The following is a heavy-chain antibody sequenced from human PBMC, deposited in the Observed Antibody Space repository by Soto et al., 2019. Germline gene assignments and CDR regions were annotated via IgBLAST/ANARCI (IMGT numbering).Heavy chain of an antibody. CDR3: ASGLYSYGFPSLDY. J-gene: IGHJ4*02. CDR1: GGSISSYY. V-gene: IGHV4-59*01. Sequence: KASETLSLTCTVSGGSISSYYWSWIRQPPGKGLEWIGYIYYSGSTNYNPSLKSRVTISVDTSKNQFSLKLSSVTAADTAVYYCASGLYSYGFPSLDYWGQGTLVTVSS. D-gene: IGHD5-18*01. CDR2: IYYSGST.